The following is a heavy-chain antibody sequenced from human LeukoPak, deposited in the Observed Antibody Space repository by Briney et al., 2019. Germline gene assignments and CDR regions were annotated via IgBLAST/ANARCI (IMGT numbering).Heavy chain of an antibody. CDR2: ISSSGGTI. CDR1: GFTFSDYY. Sequence: RTGGSLRLSCAASGFTFSDYYMNWIRQAPGKGLEWVSYISSSGGTIYYADSVKGRFTISRDNAKNSLYLQMNSLRAEDTAMYYCARGSPPDYWGQGTLVTVSS. J-gene: IGHJ4*02. V-gene: IGHV3-11*04. CDR3: ARGSPPDY.